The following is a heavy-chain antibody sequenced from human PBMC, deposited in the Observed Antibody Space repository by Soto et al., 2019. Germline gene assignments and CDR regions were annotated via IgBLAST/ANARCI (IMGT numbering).Heavy chain of an antibody. D-gene: IGHD2-2*01. CDR3: ARGCSSASCYYY. CDR2: VSFRGDI. J-gene: IGHJ4*02. CDR1: GFMFSSYT. V-gene: IGHV3-21*01. Sequence: EVQLVESGGGLVQPGGSLRLSCSASGFMFSSYTMNWVRQAPGKGLEWVSSVSFRGDIYYADSLEGRFTISRDDAKNSLYLQMNSLRAEDTAVYYCARGCSSASCYYYWGQGTLVTVSS.